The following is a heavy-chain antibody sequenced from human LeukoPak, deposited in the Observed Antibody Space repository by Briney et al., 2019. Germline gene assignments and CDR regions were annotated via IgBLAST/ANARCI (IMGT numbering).Heavy chain of an antibody. Sequence: ASVKVSCKASGYTFSKYGISWVRQAPGQGLEWMGWISGYNAYTHYAQKLQGRVTMTTDTSTSTAYMELRSLRSEDTAVYYCAAPTRPLDAFDIWGQGTMVTVSS. V-gene: IGHV1-18*01. CDR1: GYTFSKYG. CDR3: AAPTRPLDAFDI. CDR2: ISGYNAYT. J-gene: IGHJ3*02.